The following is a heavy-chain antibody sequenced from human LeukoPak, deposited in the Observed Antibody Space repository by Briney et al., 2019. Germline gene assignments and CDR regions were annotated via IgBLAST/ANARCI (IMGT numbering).Heavy chain of an antibody. CDR2: IYYSGST. CDR3: ARDHDPLRSWLEPYAFDI. Sequence: SETLSLTCTVSGGSISSSDYYWSWIRQPPGKGLEWIGYIYYSGSTYYNPSLKSRVTISVDTSKNQFSLKLSSVTAADTAVYYCARDHDPLRSWLEPYAFDIWGQGTMATVSS. D-gene: IGHD6-13*01. CDR1: GGSISSSDYY. V-gene: IGHV4-30-4*02. J-gene: IGHJ3*02.